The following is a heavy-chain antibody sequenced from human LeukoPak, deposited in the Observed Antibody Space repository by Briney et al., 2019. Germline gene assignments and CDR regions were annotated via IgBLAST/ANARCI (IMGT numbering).Heavy chain of an antibody. CDR1: GFSFSSTW. D-gene: IGHD5-18*01. V-gene: IGHV3-7*01. J-gene: IGHJ4*02. CDR3: ARGGYSYGYAPPY. CDR2: INIDGSQR. Sequence: GGSLRLSCAASGFSFSSTWMTWVRQTPGKGLELVSNINIDGSQRYHAYSVEGRFTISRDNVKNTLYLQMNSLRAEDTAVYYCARGGYSYGYAPPYWGQGTLVTVSS.